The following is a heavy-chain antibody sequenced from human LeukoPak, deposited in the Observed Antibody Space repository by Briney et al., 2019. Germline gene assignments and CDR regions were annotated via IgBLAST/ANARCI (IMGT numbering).Heavy chain of an antibody. J-gene: IGHJ4*02. CDR2: IYYSGST. D-gene: IGHD1-26*01. CDR1: GGSISSGDYY. V-gene: IGHV4-30-4*08. Sequence: SETLSLTCTVSGGSISSGDYYWSWIRQPPGKGLEWIGYIYYSGSTYYNPSLKSRVTISVDTSKNQFSLKLSSVTAADTAVYYCARRTLVGALDYWGQGTLVTVSS. CDR3: ARRTLVGALDY.